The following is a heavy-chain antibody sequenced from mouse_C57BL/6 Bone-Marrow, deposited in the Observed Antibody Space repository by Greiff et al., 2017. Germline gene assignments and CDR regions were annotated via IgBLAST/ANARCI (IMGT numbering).Heavy chain of an antibody. Sequence: EVQLQQSGPELVKPGASVKISCKASGYTFTDYYMNWVKQSHGKSLEWIGDINPNNGGTSYNQKFKGKATLTVAKSSSTAYMELRSLTSEDSAVYYCAREGTRGGYYYGSSLYARDDWGQGTSVTVSS. J-gene: IGHJ4*01. CDR2: INPNNGGT. V-gene: IGHV1-26*01. CDR1: GYTFTDYY. CDR3: AREGTRGGYYYGSSLYARDD. D-gene: IGHD1-1*01.